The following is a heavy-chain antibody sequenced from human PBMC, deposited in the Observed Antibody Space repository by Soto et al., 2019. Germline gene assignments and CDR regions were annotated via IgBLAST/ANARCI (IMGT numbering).Heavy chain of an antibody. Sequence: QVQLVESGGGVVQPGRSLRLSCAASGFTFSSYGMHWVRQAPGKGLEWVAVISYDGSNKYYADSVKGRFTISRDNSKNTLYLQMNSLRAEDTDVYYCAKGSADYYYYGMDVWGQGTTVTVSS. CDR2: ISYDGSNK. CDR1: GFTFSSYG. V-gene: IGHV3-30*18. J-gene: IGHJ6*02. CDR3: AKGSADYYYYGMDV.